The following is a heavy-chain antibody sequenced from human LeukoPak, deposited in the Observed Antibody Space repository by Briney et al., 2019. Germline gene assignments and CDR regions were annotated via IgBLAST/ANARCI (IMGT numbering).Heavy chain of an antibody. CDR2: INSNSGGT. Sequence: ASVKVSCKASGYTFTGYYMHWVRQAPGQGLEWMGWINSNSGGTNYAQKFQGRVTMTRDTSISTAYMELRSLRSDDTAVYYCAGSLGYCTSNVCYLKYWGQGTLVTVSS. D-gene: IGHD2-8*01. J-gene: IGHJ4*02. V-gene: IGHV1-2*02. CDR1: GYTFTGYY. CDR3: AGSLGYCTSNVCYLKY.